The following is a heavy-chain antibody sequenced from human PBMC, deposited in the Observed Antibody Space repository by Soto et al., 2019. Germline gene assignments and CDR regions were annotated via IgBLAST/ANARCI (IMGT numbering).Heavy chain of an antibody. CDR3: ARGRYCLTGRCFPNWVDS. Sequence: SETLSLTCSVSGDSISNLDYFWAWIRQPPGQALEYIGYLYKSATTYYNPSFESRVAISVDTSKSQFSLNVTSVTAADTAVYFCARGRYCLTGRCFPNWVDSWGQGALVTVSS. D-gene: IGHD7-27*01. CDR1: GDSISNLDYF. J-gene: IGHJ5*01. V-gene: IGHV4-30-4*01. CDR2: LYKSATT.